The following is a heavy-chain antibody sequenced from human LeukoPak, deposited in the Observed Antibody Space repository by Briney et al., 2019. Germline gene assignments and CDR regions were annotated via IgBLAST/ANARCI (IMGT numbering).Heavy chain of an antibody. CDR2: IYYSGST. CDR3: AIRVATINYYYYYMDV. D-gene: IGHD5-12*01. V-gene: IGHV4-39*01. Sequence: SETLSLTCTVSGGSISSSSYYWGWLRQPPGKGLEWIVRIYYSGSTNYNPYLKSRVTVSVDTSKNQFSLKLSSVTAADTAVYYCAIRVATINYYYYYMDVWGKGTAVTVSS. J-gene: IGHJ6*03. CDR1: GGSISSSSYY.